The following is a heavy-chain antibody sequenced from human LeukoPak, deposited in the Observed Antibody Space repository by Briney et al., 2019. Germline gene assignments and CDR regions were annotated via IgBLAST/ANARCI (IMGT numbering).Heavy chain of an antibody. CDR1: GYTFTSYD. V-gene: IGHV1-8*01. D-gene: IGHD5-18*01. Sequence: GASVKVSCKASGYTFTSYDINWVRQATGQGLEWMGRMNPNSGNTGYAQKFQGRVTMTRNTSISTAYMELSSLRSEDTAVYYCARDTAMVTFLFDYWGQGTLVTVSS. CDR3: ARDTAMVTFLFDY. CDR2: MNPNSGNT. J-gene: IGHJ4*02.